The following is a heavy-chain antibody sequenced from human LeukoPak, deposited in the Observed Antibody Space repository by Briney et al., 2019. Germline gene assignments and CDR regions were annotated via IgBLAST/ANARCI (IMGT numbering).Heavy chain of an antibody. CDR2: IGTAGDT. D-gene: IGHD3-3*01. Sequence: GGSLRLSCAASGFTFSSYDMHWVRQATGKGLEWVSAIGTAGDTYYPGSVKGRFTISSDNAKNSLYLQMNSLRAEDTAVYYCARGSIFGVVIIGGAFDIWGQGTMVTVSS. CDR1: GFTFSSYD. CDR3: ARGSIFGVVIIGGAFDI. J-gene: IGHJ3*02. V-gene: IGHV3-13*01.